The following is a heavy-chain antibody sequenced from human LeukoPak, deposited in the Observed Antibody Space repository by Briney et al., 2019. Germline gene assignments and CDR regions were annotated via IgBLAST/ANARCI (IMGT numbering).Heavy chain of an antibody. J-gene: IGHJ4*02. CDR3: ARLSQYYDSWSGYGRGSPDCFDY. CDR2: INHSGST. Sequence: SETLSLTCAVYGGSFSGYYWSWIRQPPGKGLEWIGEINHSGSTNYNPSLKSRVTISVDTSKNQFSLKLSSVTAADTAVYYCARLSQYYDSWSGYGRGSPDCFDYWGQGTLVTVSS. D-gene: IGHD3-3*01. V-gene: IGHV4-34*01. CDR1: GGSFSGYY.